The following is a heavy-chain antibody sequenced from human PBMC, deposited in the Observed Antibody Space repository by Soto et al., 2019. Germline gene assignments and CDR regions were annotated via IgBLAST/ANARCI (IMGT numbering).Heavy chain of an antibody. Sequence: PSQTLSLTCPISGDSVSSNSAAWNWIRQSPSRGLEWLGRTYYRSKWYNDYAVSVKSRITINPDTSKNQFSLQLNSVTPEDTAVYYCARESGSGSYLVYGMDVWGPGTTVTVSS. CDR1: GDSVSSNSAA. CDR3: ARESGSGSYLVYGMDV. CDR2: TYYRSKWYN. D-gene: IGHD3-10*01. J-gene: IGHJ6*02. V-gene: IGHV6-1*01.